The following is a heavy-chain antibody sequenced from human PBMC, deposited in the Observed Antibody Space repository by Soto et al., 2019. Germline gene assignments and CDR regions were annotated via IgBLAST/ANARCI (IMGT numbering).Heavy chain of an antibody. V-gene: IGHV1-18*01. CDR1: GYTFRNYG. Sequence: VQLVQSGAEVKKPGASVKVSCEAYGYTFRNYGITWVRQAPGQGLEWIGWVGGYNRNTNYAQKFEDRVTMTTDTSTSIAYLELRRLRIDDTAVYYCARERQWDPLPYWGPGTLLVVS. J-gene: IGHJ4*02. CDR3: ARERQWDPLPY. D-gene: IGHD1-26*01. CDR2: VGGYNRNT.